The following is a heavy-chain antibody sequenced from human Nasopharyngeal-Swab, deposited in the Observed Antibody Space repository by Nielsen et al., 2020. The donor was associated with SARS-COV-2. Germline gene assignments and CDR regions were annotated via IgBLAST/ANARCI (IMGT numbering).Heavy chain of an antibody. V-gene: IGHV4-59*01. Sequence: WIRQPPGKGLEWIGYIYYSGSTNYNPSLKSRVTISVDTSKNQFSLKLSSVTAADTAVYYCARVAVVTPYYYYYMDVWGKGTTGTVSS. J-gene: IGHJ6*03. CDR2: IYYSGST. CDR3: ARVAVVTPYYYYYMDV. D-gene: IGHD4-23*01.